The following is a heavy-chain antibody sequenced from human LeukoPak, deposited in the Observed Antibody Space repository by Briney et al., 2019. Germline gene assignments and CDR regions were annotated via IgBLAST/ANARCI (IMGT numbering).Heavy chain of an antibody. CDR1: GYSFTSYW. V-gene: IGHV5-51*01. D-gene: IGHD3-22*01. J-gene: IGHJ5*02. CDR3: ARHPTPTYYYDSSGYYWENWFDP. CDR2: IYPGDSDI. Sequence: GESLKISCKGSGYSFTSYWIGWVRQMPGKGLEWMGIIYPGDSDIRYSPSFQGQVTISADKSISTAYLQWSSLKASDTAMYYCARHPTPTYYYDSSGYYWENWFDPWGQGTLVTVSS.